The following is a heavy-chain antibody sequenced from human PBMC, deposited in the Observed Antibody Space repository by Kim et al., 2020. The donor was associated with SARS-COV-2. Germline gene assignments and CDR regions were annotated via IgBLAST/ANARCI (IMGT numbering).Heavy chain of an antibody. CDR3: TRDGLGRGDV. J-gene: IGHJ6*03. CDR1: GFTYTTYY. Sequence: GGSLRLSCAASGFTYTTYYMSWVSQAPGKGPQWVANIKQDGGEKYYIDSVKGRFTISRDNAKNSVYLQMNNLRADDTGVYYCTRDGLGRGDVWGKVTT. CDR2: IKQDGGEK. V-gene: IGHV3-7*01.